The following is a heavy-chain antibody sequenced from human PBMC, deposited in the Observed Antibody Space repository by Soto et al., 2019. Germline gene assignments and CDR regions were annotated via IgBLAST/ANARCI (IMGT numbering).Heavy chain of an antibody. Sequence: VQLEESGPGLVKPSQTLSLICSVSGGSINSGTSYWTWIRQHPGKGLEWIGYMYYSGSTYYNPSLESRVTISVDTSKDQFSLNLNSVTAADTAVYYCAGALRRSCSGGICYVWFDPWGQGTLVTVSS. D-gene: IGHD2-15*01. V-gene: IGHV4-31*03. J-gene: IGHJ5*02. CDR1: GGSINSGTSY. CDR2: MYYSGST. CDR3: AGALRRSCSGGICYVWFDP.